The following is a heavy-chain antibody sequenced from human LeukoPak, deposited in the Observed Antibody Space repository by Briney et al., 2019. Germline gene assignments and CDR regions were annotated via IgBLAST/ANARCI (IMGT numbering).Heavy chain of an antibody. V-gene: IGHV3-23*01. D-gene: IGHD1-26*01. CDR2: ISGSGGNT. J-gene: IGHJ4*02. CDR1: GFTFSTYA. CDR3: AKDEVVGATSDC. Sequence: GGSVRLSCAASGFTFSTYATSWVRQAPGKGLEWVSTISGSGGNTYYADSVKGRFTISRDNSKNTLNLQMNSLRAEDTAVYYCAKDEVVGATSDCWGQGTLFTVSS.